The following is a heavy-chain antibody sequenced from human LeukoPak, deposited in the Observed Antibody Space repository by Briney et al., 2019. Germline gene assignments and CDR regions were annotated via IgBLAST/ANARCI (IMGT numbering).Heavy chain of an antibody. CDR2: INPNSGGT. J-gene: IGHJ5*02. CDR1: GCTFTGYY. CDR3: AREREGLRYFDWLSPGGWFDP. V-gene: IGHV1-2*02. D-gene: IGHD3-9*01. Sequence: ASVKVSCKASGCTFTGYYMHWVRQAPGQGLEWMGWINPNSGGTNYARKFQGRVTMTRDTSISTAYMELSRLRSDDTAVYYCAREREGLRYFDWLSPGGWFDPWGQGTLVTVSS.